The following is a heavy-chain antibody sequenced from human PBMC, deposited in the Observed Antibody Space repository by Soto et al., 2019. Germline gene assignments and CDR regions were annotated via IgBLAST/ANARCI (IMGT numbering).Heavy chain of an antibody. CDR3: ARGPQTRGPNWFDP. V-gene: IGHV4-34*01. D-gene: IGHD4-17*01. J-gene: IGHJ5*02. CDR2: INHSGST. CDR1: GGSFSGYY. Sequence: QVQLQQWGAGLLKPSETLSLTCAVYGGSFSGYYWSWIRQPPGKGLEWIGEINHSGSTNYNPSLKSRVPISGDTSKNQFSLKLSSVTAADTAVYYCARGPQTRGPNWFDPWGQGTLVTVSS.